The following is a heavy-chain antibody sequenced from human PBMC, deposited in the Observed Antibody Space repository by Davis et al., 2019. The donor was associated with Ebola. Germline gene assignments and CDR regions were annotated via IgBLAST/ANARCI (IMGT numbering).Heavy chain of an antibody. V-gene: IGHV4-59*01. CDR3: ARHIHDILTSDFDY. J-gene: IGHJ4*02. CDR2: IYYSGST. Sequence: MPSETLSLTCTVSGGSISSYYWSWIRQPPGKGLEWIGYIYYSGSTNYNLSLKSRVTISVDTSKNQFSLKLSSVAAADTAVYYCARHIHDILTSDFDYWGQGTLVTVSS. CDR1: GGSISSYY. D-gene: IGHD3-9*01.